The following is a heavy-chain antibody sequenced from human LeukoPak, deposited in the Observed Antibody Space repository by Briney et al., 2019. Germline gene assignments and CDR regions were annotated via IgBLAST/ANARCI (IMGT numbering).Heavy chain of an antibody. CDR1: GGTFSSYA. Sequence: SVKVSCKASGGTFSSYAISWVRQAPGQGLEWMGGIIPIFGTANYAQKFQGRVTITTDESTSTAYMELSSLRSEDTAVYYCARGQIAVAGGPVYFQHWGQGTPVTVSS. V-gene: IGHV1-69*05. D-gene: IGHD6-19*01. J-gene: IGHJ1*01. CDR2: IIPIFGTA. CDR3: ARGQIAVAGGPVYFQH.